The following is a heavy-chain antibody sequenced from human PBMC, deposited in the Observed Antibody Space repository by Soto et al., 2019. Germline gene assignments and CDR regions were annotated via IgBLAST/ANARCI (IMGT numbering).Heavy chain of an antibody. J-gene: IGHJ3*02. Sequence: DVQLVESGGGLVQPGRSLRLSCAASGFTFDDYAMHWVRQAPGKGLEWVSGISWNSGSIGYADSVKGRFTISRDNAKNSLYLQMNSLRAEDTALYYCAKDIRVAGNRYGAFDIWGQGTMVTVSS. CDR3: AKDIRVAGNRYGAFDI. D-gene: IGHD6-19*01. CDR2: ISWNSGSI. CDR1: GFTFDDYA. V-gene: IGHV3-9*01.